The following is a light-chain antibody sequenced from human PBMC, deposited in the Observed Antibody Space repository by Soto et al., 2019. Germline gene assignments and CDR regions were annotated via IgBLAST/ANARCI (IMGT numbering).Light chain of an antibody. J-gene: IGKJ5*01. CDR3: QQYGSSPHT. Sequence: EIVLTQSPGTLSLSPGERATLSCRASQSFSSTYLAWYQQKPGHAPRLLVYGASSRATGIPDRFSGVGSGTDFTLTISRLEHEDFAVYFCQQYGSSPHTCGQGTRLGIK. CDR1: QSFSSTY. CDR2: GAS. V-gene: IGKV3-20*01.